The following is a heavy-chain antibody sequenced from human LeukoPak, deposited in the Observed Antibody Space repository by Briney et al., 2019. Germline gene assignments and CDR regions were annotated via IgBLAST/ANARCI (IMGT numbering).Heavy chain of an antibody. Sequence: RTSETLSLTCAVYGGSFSGYYWSWIRQPPGKGLGWIGEINHSGSTNYNPSLKSRVTISVDTSKNQFSLKLSSVTAADTAVYYCARLKKVTGIDYWGQGTLVTVSS. CDR3: ARLKKVTGIDY. V-gene: IGHV4-34*01. CDR2: INHSGST. D-gene: IGHD2-21*02. J-gene: IGHJ4*02. CDR1: GGSFSGYY.